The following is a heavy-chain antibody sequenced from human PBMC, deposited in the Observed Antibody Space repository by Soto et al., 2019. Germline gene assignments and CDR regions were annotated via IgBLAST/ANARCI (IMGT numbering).Heavy chain of an antibody. J-gene: IGHJ6*02. D-gene: IGHD6-25*01. Sequence: GWLRRAGSAYGFTFSSYAMSWVRQAPGKGLEWVSAISGSGGSTYYADSVKGRFTISRDNSKNTLYLQMNSLRAEDTAVYYCAKDSDPVSTSSGDVWGQGTKVTVYS. CDR1: GFTFSSYA. V-gene: IGHV3-23*01. CDR3: AKDSDPVSTSSGDV. CDR2: ISGSGGST.